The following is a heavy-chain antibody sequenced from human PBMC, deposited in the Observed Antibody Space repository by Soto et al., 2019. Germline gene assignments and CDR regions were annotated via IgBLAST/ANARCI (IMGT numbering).Heavy chain of an antibody. V-gene: IGHV1-18*01. J-gene: IGHJ4*02. CDR2: ISAYNGNT. D-gene: IGHD4-17*01. CDR3: ARDLNTVTTQWEFDY. CDR1: GYTFTSYG. Sequence: QVQLVQSGAEVKKPGASVKVSCKASGYTFTSYGIIWVRQAPGQGLEWMGWISAYNGNTNYAQKLQGRVTMTTDTSTSTAYMELRSLRSDDTAVYYCARDLNTVTTQWEFDYWGQGTLVTVSS.